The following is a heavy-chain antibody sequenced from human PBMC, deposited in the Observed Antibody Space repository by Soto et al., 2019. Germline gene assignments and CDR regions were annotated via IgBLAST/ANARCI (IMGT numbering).Heavy chain of an antibody. CDR2: ISPRDGST. Sequence: QVQLVQSGAEVKKPGASVKVSCKASGYTFITYALYWVQQAPGQGLECMGIISPRDGSTTYAHNFQGRRTMTRDTSTRTLYRELSSLRSEATAVYYCAREGGTLDYWGQGALVTVSS. CDR3: AREGGTLDY. CDR1: GYTFITYA. J-gene: IGHJ4*02. V-gene: IGHV1-46*01.